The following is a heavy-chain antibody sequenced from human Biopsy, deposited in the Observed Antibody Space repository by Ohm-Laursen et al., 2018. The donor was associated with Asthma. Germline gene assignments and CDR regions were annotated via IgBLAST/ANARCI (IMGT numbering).Heavy chain of an antibody. J-gene: IGHJ6*02. V-gene: IGHV1-69*01. CDR3: AGGYSGSDRIVYYYSGLEV. Sequence: SAVKVFCKASGDSFSNYAISWVRQAPGQGLECMGGLIPVLGTPDHAQMFEGRVTITADESTSTAYMELSSLSSEDTAVYYCAGGYSGSDRIVYYYSGLEVRGQGTTVTVSS. CDR1: GDSFSNYA. D-gene: IGHD5-12*01. CDR2: LIPVLGTP.